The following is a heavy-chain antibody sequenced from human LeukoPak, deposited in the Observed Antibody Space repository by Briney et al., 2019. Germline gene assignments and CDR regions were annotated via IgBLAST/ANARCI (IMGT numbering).Heavy chain of an antibody. CDR1: GGTFSNNG. J-gene: IGHJ4*02. V-gene: IGHV1-69*05. CDR3: ARDQEAFDY. CDR2: IVPAFGTA. Sequence: ASVKVSCKASGGTFSNNGISWVRQSPGQRFEWMGVIVPAFGTANYAQKFQGRVTVTRDTSTSTVHMELSGLRSEDTAVYYCARDQEAFDYWGQGTLVTVSS.